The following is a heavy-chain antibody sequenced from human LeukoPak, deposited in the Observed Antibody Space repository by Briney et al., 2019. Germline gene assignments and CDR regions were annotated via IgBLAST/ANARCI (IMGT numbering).Heavy chain of an antibody. J-gene: IGHJ5*02. D-gene: IGHD3-22*01. Sequence: GGSLRLSSAASGFTFSSYAMMWLRQAPGRGLEWVSAISGSGGRTLYADSVKGRFTVSRDNSKNTLFLHMNSLRAEDSAIYYCAKDSRYYDTSAYYYPGWFDPWGQGTLVTVSS. CDR3: AKDSRYYDTSAYYYPGWFDP. CDR2: ISGSGGRT. CDR1: GFTFSSYA. V-gene: IGHV3-23*01.